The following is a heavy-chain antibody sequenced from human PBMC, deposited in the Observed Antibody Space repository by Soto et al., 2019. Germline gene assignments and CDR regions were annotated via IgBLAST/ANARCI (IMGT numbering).Heavy chain of an antibody. Sequence: SVKVSCKASGGTFSSYAISWVRQAPGQGLEWMGGIIPIFGTANYAQKFQGRVTITADESTSTAYMELSSLRSEDTAVYYCARDRVRGYSGYDPVNWGQGTLVTVSS. J-gene: IGHJ4*02. CDR1: GGTFSSYA. D-gene: IGHD5-12*01. V-gene: IGHV1-69*13. CDR2: IIPIFGTA. CDR3: ARDRVRGYSGYDPVN.